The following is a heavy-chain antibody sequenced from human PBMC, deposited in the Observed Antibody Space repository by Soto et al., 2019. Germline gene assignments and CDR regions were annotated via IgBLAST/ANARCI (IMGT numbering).Heavy chain of an antibody. CDR2: INSDGSST. V-gene: IGHV3-74*03. J-gene: IGHJ6*02. Sequence: GGSLRLSCAASGFDFSNSWMHWVRQVPGKGLVWVSHINSDGSSTTYADSVKGRFTISRDNARTTVYLQLDSLRVEDTAVYYCARDKSYALAVWGQGATVTVSS. CDR3: ARDKSYALAV. D-gene: IGHD4-17*01. CDR1: GFDFSNSW.